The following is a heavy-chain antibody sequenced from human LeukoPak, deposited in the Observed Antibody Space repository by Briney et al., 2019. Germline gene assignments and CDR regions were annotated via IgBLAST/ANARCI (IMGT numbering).Heavy chain of an antibody. CDR3: AKDIQGGWYVRNYYYYYGMDV. V-gene: IGHV3-43*02. Sequence: GGSLRLSCAASGFTFDGYAMHWVRQAPGKGLEWVSLISGDGGSTYYADSVKGRFTISRDNSKNSLYLQMNSLRTEDTALYYCAKDIQGGWYVRNYYYYYGMDVWGQGTAVTVSS. CDR1: GFTFDGYA. J-gene: IGHJ6*02. D-gene: IGHD6-19*01. CDR2: ISGDGGST.